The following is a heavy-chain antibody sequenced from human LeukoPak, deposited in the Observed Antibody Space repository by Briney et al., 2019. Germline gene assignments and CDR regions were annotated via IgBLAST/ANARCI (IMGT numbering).Heavy chain of an antibody. J-gene: IGHJ2*01. V-gene: IGHV4-34*01. Sequence: SETLSPTCAVYGGSFSGYYWSWIRQPPGKGLEWIGEINHSGSTNYNPSLKSRVTISVDTSKNQFSLKLSSVTAADTAVYYCARGLDYGDYAWYFDLWGRGTLVTVSS. CDR3: ARGLDYGDYAWYFDL. CDR1: GGSFSGYY. CDR2: INHSGST. D-gene: IGHD4-17*01.